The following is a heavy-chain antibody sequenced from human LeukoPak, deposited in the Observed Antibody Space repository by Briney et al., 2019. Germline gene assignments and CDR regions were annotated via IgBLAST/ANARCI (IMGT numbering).Heavy chain of an antibody. Sequence: GGSLRLSCAASGFTFSSYAMSWVRQAPGKGLEWVSAISGSGGSTYYADSVKGRFTISRDNSKNTLYLQMNSLRAEDTAVYYCARDGAAMGLRGYYYYMDVWGKGTTVTVSS. D-gene: IGHD5-18*01. CDR2: ISGSGGST. J-gene: IGHJ6*03. V-gene: IGHV3-23*01. CDR3: ARDGAAMGLRGYYYYMDV. CDR1: GFTFSSYA.